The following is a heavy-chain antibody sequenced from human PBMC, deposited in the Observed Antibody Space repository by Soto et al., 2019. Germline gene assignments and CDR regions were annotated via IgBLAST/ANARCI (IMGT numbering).Heavy chain of an antibody. Sequence: PGGSLRLSCAASGFTFSSYWMSWVRQAPGKGLEWVANIKQDGSEKYYVDSVKGRFTISRDNAKNSLYLQMNCLRAEDTAVYYCARDGSGSYSDCMGGWGKETTVTVS. V-gene: IGHV3-7*01. CDR2: IKQDGSEK. D-gene: IGHD3-10*01. J-gene: IGHJ6*03. CDR1: GFTFSSYW. CDR3: ARDGSGSYSDCMGG.